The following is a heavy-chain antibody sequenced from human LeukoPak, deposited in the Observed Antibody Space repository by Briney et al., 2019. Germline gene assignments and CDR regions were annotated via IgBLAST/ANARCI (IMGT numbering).Heavy chain of an antibody. CDR1: GFTFSSYS. CDR2: ISSSGSFI. Sequence: GGSLRLSCAASGFTFSSYSMNWVRQAPGKGLEWVSSISSSGSFIYYADSVKGRLTTSRDNAKNSLYLQMNSLRAEDTAVYYCAKDYSSSWYSVYDYWGQGTLVTVSS. D-gene: IGHD6-13*01. J-gene: IGHJ4*02. V-gene: IGHV3-21*01. CDR3: AKDYSSSWYSVYDY.